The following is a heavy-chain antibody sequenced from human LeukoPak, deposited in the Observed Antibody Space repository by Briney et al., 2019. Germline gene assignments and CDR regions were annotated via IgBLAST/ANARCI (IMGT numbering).Heavy chain of an antibody. D-gene: IGHD6-19*01. J-gene: IGHJ4*02. Sequence: SETLSLTCTVSGGSISSYYWSWIRQPAGKGLEWLGHIYTSGSTNYNPSLKSRVTMSVDTSKNQFSLKLSSVTAADTAVYYCARAYAVAAPFDHWGQGTLVTVSS. V-gene: IGHV4-4*07. CDR1: GGSISSYY. CDR3: ARAYAVAAPFDH. CDR2: IYTSGST.